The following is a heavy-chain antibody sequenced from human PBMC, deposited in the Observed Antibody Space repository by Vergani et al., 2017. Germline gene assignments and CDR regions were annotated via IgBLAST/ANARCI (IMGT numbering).Heavy chain of an antibody. V-gene: IGHV3-48*03. Sequence: EVQLVESGGGLVQPGGSLGLSCAASGFTFSSYEMNWVRQAPGKGLAWVSYISSSGSTIYYADSVKGRFTIYRDNAKNSLYLQMNSLRAEDTAVYYCARARVGATTTSHFDYWGQGTLVTVSS. D-gene: IGHD1-26*01. CDR2: ISSSGSTI. CDR3: ARARVGATTTSHFDY. J-gene: IGHJ4*02. CDR1: GFTFSSYE.